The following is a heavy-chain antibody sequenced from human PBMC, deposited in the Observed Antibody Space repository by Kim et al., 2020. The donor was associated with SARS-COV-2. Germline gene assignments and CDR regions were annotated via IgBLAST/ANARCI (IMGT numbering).Heavy chain of an antibody. Sequence: GGSLRLSCAASGITVSSDYMSWVRQAPGKGLEWVSVIYSDGSTYYSDSVKGRFTISRDNPNNMVYLQMNSLRAEDTAVYYCARGGGAYCGGDCDRTFDY. J-gene: IGHJ4*01. V-gene: IGHV3-66*01. CDR2: IYSDGST. CDR3: ARGGGAYCGGDCDRTFDY. CDR1: GITVSSDY. D-gene: IGHD2-21*02.